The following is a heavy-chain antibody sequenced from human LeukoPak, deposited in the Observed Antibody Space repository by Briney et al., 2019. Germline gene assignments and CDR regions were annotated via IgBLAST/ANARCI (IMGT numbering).Heavy chain of an antibody. Sequence: SETLSLTCTVSGGSMSSYYWSWIRQPPGKGLELIGYIYYSGSTKYNPSLKSRVTISVDTSKNQFSLKLSSVTAADTAVYYCARGARAGYNLEPFDYWGQGTLATVSS. CDR2: IYYSGST. J-gene: IGHJ4*02. V-gene: IGHV4-59*08. CDR3: ARGARAGYNLEPFDY. D-gene: IGHD5-24*01. CDR1: GGSMSSYY.